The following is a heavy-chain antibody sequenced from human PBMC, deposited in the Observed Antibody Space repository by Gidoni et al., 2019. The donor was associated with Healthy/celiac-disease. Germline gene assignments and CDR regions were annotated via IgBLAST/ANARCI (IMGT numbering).Heavy chain of an antibody. D-gene: IGHD1-26*01. CDR1: GFTFGDYA. CDR2: IRSKAYGGTT. J-gene: IGHJ6*02. V-gene: IGHV3-49*03. CDR3: TRVKELLGEVYAYYYYGMDV. Sequence: EVQLVESGGGLVQPGRSLRLSCTASGFTFGDYAMSWFRQAPGKGLGWVGFIRSKAYGGTTEYAASVKGRFTISRDDSKSIAYLQMNSLKTEDTAVYYCTRVKELLGEVYAYYYYGMDVWGQGTTVTVSS.